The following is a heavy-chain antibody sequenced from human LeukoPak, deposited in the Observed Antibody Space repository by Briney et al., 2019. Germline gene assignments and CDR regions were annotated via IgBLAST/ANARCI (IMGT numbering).Heavy chain of an antibody. V-gene: IGHV3-74*01. CDR2: IKGDGITT. J-gene: IGHJ4*02. CDR3: TKGDSEWELPGGY. Sequence: GGSLRLSCEASGSTFSSFWMHWVRQAPGKGLVWVARIKGDGITTNYADPAKGRFTVSRDQSRNTVFLQMNSLRAEDTALYYCTKGDSEWELPGGYWGQGTLVTVSS. CDR1: GSTFSSFW. D-gene: IGHD1-26*01.